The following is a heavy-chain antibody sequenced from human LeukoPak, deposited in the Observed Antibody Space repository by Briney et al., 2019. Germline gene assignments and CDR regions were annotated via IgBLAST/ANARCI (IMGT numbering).Heavy chain of an antibody. V-gene: IGHV3-74*03. D-gene: IGHD2-21*01. CDR3: VRDGVSTIPLDY. CDR1: GFTFSSYW. CDR2: IDSDGRST. J-gene: IGHJ4*02. Sequence: GGSLRLSCAASGFTFSSYWMHWVRQAPGKGLVWVSRIDSDGRSTTYADSVKGRFTISRDNAKNTLYLQMNSLRAEDTAVYYCVRDGVSTIPLDYWGQGSLVTVSS.